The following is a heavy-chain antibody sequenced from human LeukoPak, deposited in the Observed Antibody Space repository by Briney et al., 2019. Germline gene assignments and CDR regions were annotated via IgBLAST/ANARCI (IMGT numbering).Heavy chain of an antibody. CDR1: GGSISSDSYY. CDR3: ARQCGGDCYYYYYMDV. D-gene: IGHD2-21*02. J-gene: IGHJ6*03. V-gene: IGHV4-39*01. CDR2: IYYSGST. Sequence: SETLSLTCTVSGGSISSDSYYWGWIRQPPGKGLEWIGSIYYSGSTYYNPSLKSRVTISVDTSKNQFSLKLSSVTAADTAVYYCARQCGGDCYYYYYMDVWGKGTTVTISS.